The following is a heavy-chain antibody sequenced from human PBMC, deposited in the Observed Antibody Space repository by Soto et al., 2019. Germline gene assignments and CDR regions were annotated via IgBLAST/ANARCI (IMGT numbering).Heavy chain of an antibody. Sequence: EVQLVESGGGLVQPGRSLRLSCAASGFIFDDYAMHWVRQAPGKGLEGVAGISWNSGSIDYADSVKGRFTISRDNANNSLYLQMNSLRAEDTALYYCASLGYSSGWYGMDVWGQGTTVTVSS. D-gene: IGHD6-19*01. V-gene: IGHV3-9*01. J-gene: IGHJ6*02. CDR2: ISWNSGSI. CDR1: GFIFDDYA. CDR3: ASLGYSSGWYGMDV.